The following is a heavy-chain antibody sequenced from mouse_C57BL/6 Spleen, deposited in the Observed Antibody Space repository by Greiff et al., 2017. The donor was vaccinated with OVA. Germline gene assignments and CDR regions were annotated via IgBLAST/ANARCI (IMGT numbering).Heavy chain of an antibody. CDR2: IYPGDGDT. CDR1: GYAFSSYW. V-gene: IGHV1-80*01. CDR3: ARELRRYAMDC. Sequence: QVQLQQSGAELVKPGASVKISCKASGYAFSSYWMNWVKQRPGKGLEWIGQIYPGDGDTNYNGKFKGTATLTADKSSSTAYMQLSSLTSEDTAVYFCARELRRYAMDCWGQGTSVTVSS. D-gene: IGHD1-1*01. J-gene: IGHJ4*01.